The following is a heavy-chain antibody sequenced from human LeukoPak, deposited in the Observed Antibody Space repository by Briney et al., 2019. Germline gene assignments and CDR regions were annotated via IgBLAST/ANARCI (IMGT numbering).Heavy chain of an antibody. CDR3: AKDIRRWFPGAFDI. D-gene: IGHD2-15*01. V-gene: IGHV3-23*01. Sequence: GGSLRLSCAASGFTFSSYAMSWVRQAPGKGLEWVSAISGSGGSTYYADSVKGRFTISRDNAKNSLYLQMNSLRAEDTALYYCAKDIRRWFPGAFDIWGQGTMVTVSS. J-gene: IGHJ3*02. CDR1: GFTFSSYA. CDR2: ISGSGGST.